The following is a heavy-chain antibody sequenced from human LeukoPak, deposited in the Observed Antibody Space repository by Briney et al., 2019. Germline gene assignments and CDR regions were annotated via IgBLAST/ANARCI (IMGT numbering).Heavy chain of an antibody. Sequence: SETLPLTCTVSGGSISSSSYYWGWIRQPPGKGLVWLGSSYYSGSYYYNPSLERRATISVDTSKNQFPLKLSSLTAADTAVYCCARQHKGVLVYWSQGTLVTVSS. CDR2: SYYSGSY. J-gene: IGHJ4*02. CDR1: GGSISSSSYY. V-gene: IGHV4-39*01. CDR3: ARQHKGVLVY. D-gene: IGHD1-1*01.